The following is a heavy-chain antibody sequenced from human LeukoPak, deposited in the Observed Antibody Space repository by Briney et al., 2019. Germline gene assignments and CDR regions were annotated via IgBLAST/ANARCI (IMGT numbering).Heavy chain of an antibody. CDR1: GYTLTKFG. V-gene: IGHV1-18*01. CDR3: ARYGFGELLSLDY. Sequence: ASVKVSCKHSGYTLTKFGISSVRQAPGQGLEWMGWISAYNGNTNYAQKLQGRVTMTTDTSASTVYMELRSLRSDDTAVYYCARYGFGELLSLDYWGQGTLVTVSS. D-gene: IGHD3-10*01. J-gene: IGHJ4*02. CDR2: ISAYNGNT.